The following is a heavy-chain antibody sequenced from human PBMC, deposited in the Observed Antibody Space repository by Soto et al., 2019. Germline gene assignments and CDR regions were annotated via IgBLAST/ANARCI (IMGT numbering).Heavy chain of an antibody. V-gene: IGHV1-8*01. CDR2: MNPNSGNT. J-gene: IGHJ3*02. Sequence: ASVKVSCKASGYTFTSYDINWVRQATGQGLEWMGWMNPNSGNTGYAQKFQGRVTMTRNTSISTAYMELSSLRSEDTAVYYCAREFSGQGAFDIWGQGTMVTVSS. CDR1: GYTFTSYD. CDR3: AREFSGQGAFDI. D-gene: IGHD6-19*01.